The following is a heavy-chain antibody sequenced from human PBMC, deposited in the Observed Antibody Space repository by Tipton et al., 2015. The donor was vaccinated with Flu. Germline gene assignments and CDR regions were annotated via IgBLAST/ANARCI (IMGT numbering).Heavy chain of an antibody. D-gene: IGHD3-10*01. CDR3: ARVTELLWFGEARGWFDP. V-gene: IGHV4-34*01. J-gene: IGHJ5*02. CDR2: INHSGST. Sequence: LRLSCAVYGGSFSGYYWSWIRQPPGKGLEWIGEINHSGSTNYNPSLKSRVTISVDTSKNQFTLKLSSVTAADTAVYYCARVTELLWFGEARGWFDPWGQGTLVTV. CDR1: GGSFSGYY.